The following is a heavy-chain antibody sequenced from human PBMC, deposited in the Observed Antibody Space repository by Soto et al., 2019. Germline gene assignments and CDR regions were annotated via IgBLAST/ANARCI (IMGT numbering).Heavy chain of an antibody. V-gene: IGHV1-18*01. Sequence: ASVKVSCKASGYTFTSYGISWVRQAPGQGLEWMGWISAYNGNTNYAQKLQGRVTMTTDTSTSTAYMELRSLRSDDTAVYYCARDLSYLEDATAETVYFDYWGQGTLVTVSS. CDR1: GYTFTSYG. CDR3: ARDLSYLEDATAETVYFDY. CDR2: ISAYNGNT. J-gene: IGHJ4*02. D-gene: IGHD1-1*01.